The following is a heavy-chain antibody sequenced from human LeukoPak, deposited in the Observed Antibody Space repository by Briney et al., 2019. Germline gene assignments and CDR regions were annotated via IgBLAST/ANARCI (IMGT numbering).Heavy chain of an antibody. CDR2: IYPGDSDT. Sequence: VESLKISCKGSDNNFSNFWIGWVRPMPGKGLEWMEIIYPGDSDTRYSPSFQGQVTISADKSISTAYLQWSSLKASDTAMYYCARGPMATINRSYHYYYMDVWGKGTTVTVSS. J-gene: IGHJ6*03. V-gene: IGHV5-51*01. D-gene: IGHD5-24*01. CDR1: DNNFSNFW. CDR3: ARGPMATINRSYHYYYMDV.